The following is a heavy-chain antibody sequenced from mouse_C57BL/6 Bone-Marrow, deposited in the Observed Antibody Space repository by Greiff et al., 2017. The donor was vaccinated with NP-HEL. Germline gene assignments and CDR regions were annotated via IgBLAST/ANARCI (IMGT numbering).Heavy chain of an antibody. J-gene: IGHJ4*01. D-gene: IGHD2-1*01. CDR2: INPYNGGT. Sequence: EVQLQQSGPVLVKPGASVKMSCKASGYTFTDYYMNWVKQSHGKSLEWIGVINPYNGGTSYNQKFKGKATLTVDKSSSTAYMELNSLTSEDSAVYYCASDLLGGYYYAMDYWGQGTSVTVSS. CDR3: ASDLLGGYYYAMDY. V-gene: IGHV1-19*01. CDR1: GYTFTDYY.